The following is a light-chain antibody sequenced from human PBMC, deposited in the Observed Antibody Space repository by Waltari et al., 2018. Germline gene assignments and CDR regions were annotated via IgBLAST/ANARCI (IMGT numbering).Light chain of an antibody. Sequence: EIVLTQSPVTLSLSPGERATLSCRASQSVSTSLAWYQHRPGQAPRLLIYDASTRATGIPARFSGSGSGTDFTLTISSLEPEDFAVYYCQQSKIWPAFGQGTKVEIK. J-gene: IGKJ1*01. CDR2: DAS. V-gene: IGKV3-11*01. CDR1: QSVSTS. CDR3: QQSKIWPA.